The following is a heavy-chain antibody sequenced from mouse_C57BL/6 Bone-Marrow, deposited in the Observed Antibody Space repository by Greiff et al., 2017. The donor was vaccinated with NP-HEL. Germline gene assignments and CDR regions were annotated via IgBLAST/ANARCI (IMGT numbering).Heavy chain of an antibody. V-gene: IGHV1-52*01. Sequence: VQLQQPGAELVRPGSSVKLSCKASGYTFTSYWMHWVKQRPIQGLEWIGNIDPSDSETHYNQKFKDKATLTVDKSSSTAYMQLSSLTSEDSAVYYCARPPGGWYFDVCGTGTTVTVSS. CDR3: ARPPGGWYFDV. J-gene: IGHJ1*03. CDR1: GYTFTSYW. CDR2: IDPSDSET.